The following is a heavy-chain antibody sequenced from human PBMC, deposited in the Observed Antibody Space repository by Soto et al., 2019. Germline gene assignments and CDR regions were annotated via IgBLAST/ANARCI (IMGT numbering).Heavy chain of an antibody. Sequence: QVQLQESGPGLVKPSQTLSLTCTVSGGSISSGDYYWSWIRQHPGKGREWIGYIYYSGTTYYNAYVKIRATISVYTSTNQFSLKRSSVTDADTAVYYCARRSRDSRYFDYWGQGTLVTVSS. CDR1: GGSISSGDYY. D-gene: IGHD1-26*01. J-gene: IGHJ4*02. V-gene: IGHV4-31*03. CDR3: ARRSRDSRYFDY. CDR2: IYYSGTT.